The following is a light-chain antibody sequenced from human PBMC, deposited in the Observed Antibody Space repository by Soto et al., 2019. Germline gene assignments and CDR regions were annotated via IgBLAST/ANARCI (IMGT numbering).Light chain of an antibody. J-gene: IGKJ5*01. V-gene: IGKV1-5*01. CDR3: QQYFTFPT. CDR2: DAY. CDR1: QTVSYW. Sequence: EIPITPSPSNPAASISDRVTINFRASQTVSYWLAWYQQKPGRAPKLLIYDAYSLASGVPSRFSGSGSVTEFTLTISSLQPDDFATYYCQQYFTFPTFGQGTRLEI.